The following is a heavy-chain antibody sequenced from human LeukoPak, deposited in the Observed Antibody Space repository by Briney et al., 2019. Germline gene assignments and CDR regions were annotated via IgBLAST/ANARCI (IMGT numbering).Heavy chain of an antibody. D-gene: IGHD5-12*01. Sequence: ASVKVSCKASGYTFTGYYMHWVRQAPGQGLEWMGWINPNSGGTNYAQKFQGRVTMTRDTSISTAYMELSRLRSDDTAVYYCARVQIIVATTSDAFDIWGQGTMATVSS. CDR1: GYTFTGYY. CDR2: INPNSGGT. V-gene: IGHV1-2*02. J-gene: IGHJ3*02. CDR3: ARVQIIVATTSDAFDI.